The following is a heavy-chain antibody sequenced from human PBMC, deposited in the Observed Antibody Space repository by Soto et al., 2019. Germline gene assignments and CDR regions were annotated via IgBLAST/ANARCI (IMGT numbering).Heavy chain of an antibody. V-gene: IGHV4-31*03. CDR2: IYYSRST. CDR1: GGSISSGGYY. J-gene: IGHJ6*02. CDR3: AGWGYYDFWSGYFPDYYYGMDV. Sequence: PSETLSLTCTVSGGSISSGGYYWSWIRQHPGKGLEWIGYIYYSRSTYYNPSLKSRVTMSVDTSKNQFSLKLSSVTAADTAVYYCAGWGYYDFWSGYFPDYYYGMDVWGQGTTVTVSS. D-gene: IGHD3-3*01.